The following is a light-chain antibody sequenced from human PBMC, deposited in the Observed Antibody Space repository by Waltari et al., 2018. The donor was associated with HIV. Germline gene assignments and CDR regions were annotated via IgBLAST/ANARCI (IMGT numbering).Light chain of an antibody. Sequence: DIVMIPSPDSLAVSLGATATINCKSSQTVLYTSNNKNYLTWYQQKPGHPPKLLIYWASTRESGVPDRFSGSGSGTDFTLTISNMQAADVAVYYCQQYYGNPLTFGGGTKVEIK. V-gene: IGKV4-1*01. J-gene: IGKJ4*01. CDR2: WAS. CDR3: QQYYGNPLT. CDR1: QTVLYTSNNKNY.